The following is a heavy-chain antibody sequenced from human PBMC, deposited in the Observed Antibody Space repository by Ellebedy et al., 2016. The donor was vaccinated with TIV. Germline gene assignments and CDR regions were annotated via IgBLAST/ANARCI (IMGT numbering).Heavy chain of an antibody. CDR2: VTAYNGNT. V-gene: IGHV1-18*01. D-gene: IGHD5-18*01. J-gene: IGHJ6*02. Sequence: ASVKVSCKASGYTFTSYGISWVRQAPGQGLEWLGWVTAYNGNTNYAQKFQGRVTLTTDTSTSTAFMELSSLRSEDTAVYYCARTHTAMLEYNYGMDVWGQGTTVTVSS. CDR3: ARTHTAMLEYNYGMDV. CDR1: GYTFTSYG.